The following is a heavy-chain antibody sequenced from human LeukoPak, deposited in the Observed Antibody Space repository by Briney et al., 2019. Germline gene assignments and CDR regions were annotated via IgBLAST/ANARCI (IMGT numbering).Heavy chain of an antibody. Sequence: SETLSLTCAVYGGSFSGYYWSWIRQPPGKGLEWIGEINHSGSTNYNPSLKSRVAISVDTSKNQFSLKLSSVIAADTAMYYCARSKDGSGFAAYWGQGTQVTVSS. CDR3: ARSKDGSGFAAY. CDR2: INHSGST. J-gene: IGHJ4*02. V-gene: IGHV4-34*01. D-gene: IGHD3-22*01. CDR1: GGSFSGYY.